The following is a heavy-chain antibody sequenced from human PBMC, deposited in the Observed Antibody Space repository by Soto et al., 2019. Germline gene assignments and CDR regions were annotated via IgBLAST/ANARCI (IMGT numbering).Heavy chain of an antibody. CDR1: GGSITSYY. Sequence: QVQLQESGPGLVKPLETLSLTCTVPGGSITSYYWSWVRQPPGKGLEWIGYIYYKGNINYSPSLKSRLNTSLDTSKTQFSLRLSYVTAADTAVYYCATGRVYFGSEYWGQGTLVTVSS. CDR3: ATGRVYFGSEY. J-gene: IGHJ4*02. CDR2: IYYKGNI. D-gene: IGHD3-10*01. V-gene: IGHV4-59*01.